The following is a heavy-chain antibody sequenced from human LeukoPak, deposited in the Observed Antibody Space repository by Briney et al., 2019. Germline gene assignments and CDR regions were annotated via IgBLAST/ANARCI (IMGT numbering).Heavy chain of an antibody. CDR2: IYTSGST. D-gene: IGHD3-9*01. V-gene: IGHV4-4*07. Sequence: SETLSLTCIVSGGSINSYWSWIRQPAGKGLEWIGRIYTSGSTNYNPSLKSRVTMSVDTSKNQFSLKLSSVTAADTAVYYCARDRTYYDILTGYYKDTAFDIWGQGTMVTVSS. CDR3: ARDRTYYDILTGYYKDTAFDI. J-gene: IGHJ3*02. CDR1: GGSINSY.